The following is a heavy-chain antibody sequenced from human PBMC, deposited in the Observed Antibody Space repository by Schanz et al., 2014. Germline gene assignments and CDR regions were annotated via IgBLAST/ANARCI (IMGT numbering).Heavy chain of an antibody. V-gene: IGHV1-69*02. CDR2: IVPIAGIT. Sequence: QVHLVQSGAEVKKPGSSVKVSCKASGGTFSSDTFSWVRQAPGQGLEWMGRIVPIAGITNYAQKFQGRVSITADTSTNTAYMELSSLTSEDTAVHYCARGRGFYDYWGQGTLVTVSS. J-gene: IGHJ4*02. CDR3: ARGRGFYDY. D-gene: IGHD3-10*01. CDR1: GGTFSSDT.